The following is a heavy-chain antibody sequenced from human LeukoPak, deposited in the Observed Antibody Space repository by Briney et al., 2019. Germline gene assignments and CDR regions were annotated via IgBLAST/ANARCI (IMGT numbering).Heavy chain of an antibody. V-gene: IGHV4-39*01. J-gene: IGHJ4*02. Sequence: TASETLSLTCTVSGGSISSSSYYWGWIRQPPGKGLEWIGSIYYSGRTYYNPSLKSRVTISVDTSKNQFSLKLSSVTAADTAVYYCARHQVRIAARYLTAFDYWGQGTLVTVSS. CDR3: ARHQVRIAARYLTAFDY. CDR2: IYYSGRT. D-gene: IGHD6-6*01. CDR1: GGSISSSSYY.